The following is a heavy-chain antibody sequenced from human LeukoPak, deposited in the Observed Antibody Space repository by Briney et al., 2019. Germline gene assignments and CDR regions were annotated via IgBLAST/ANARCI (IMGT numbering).Heavy chain of an antibody. CDR3: ARDPPYYYDSSGYSHDYYSDY. V-gene: IGHV1-69*04. D-gene: IGHD3-22*01. CDR2: IIPILGIA. Sequence: AASVKVSCKASGGTFSSYAISWVRQAPGQGLEWMGRIIPILGIANYAQKFQGRVTITADKSTSTAYMELSSLRSEDTAVYYCARDPPYYYDSSGYSHDYYSDYWGQGTLVTVSS. CDR1: GGTFSSYA. J-gene: IGHJ4*02.